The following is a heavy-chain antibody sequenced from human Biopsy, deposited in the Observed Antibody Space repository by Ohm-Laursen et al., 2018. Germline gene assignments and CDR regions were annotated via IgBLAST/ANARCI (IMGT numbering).Heavy chain of an antibody. CDR3: ARATNSTGRPYYYFYGMDV. D-gene: IGHD2/OR15-2a*01. Sequence: SETLSLTCTVSGGSISSDYWSWIRQTPGKGLEWIGYIYYSGSTNYNPSLKSRVTISVDTSKNQFSLRLNSVTAADMAVYYCARATNSTGRPYYYFYGMDVWGQGTTVTVSS. CDR2: IYYSGST. V-gene: IGHV4-59*01. J-gene: IGHJ6*02. CDR1: GGSISSDY.